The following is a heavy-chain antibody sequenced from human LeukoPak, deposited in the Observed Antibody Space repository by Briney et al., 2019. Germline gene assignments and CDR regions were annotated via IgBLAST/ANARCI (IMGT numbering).Heavy chain of an antibody. CDR2: IYYTGST. Sequence: SETLSLTSTVSGGSIDSYYWSWIRQPLGKGLEWIGYIYYTGSTEYHPSLKSRVTISPDTSKNQFSLKLTSVTAADTAVYYCARVYQSAEYYFDYWGQGNLVSVSS. CDR3: ARVYQSAEYYFDY. V-gene: IGHV4-59*01. CDR1: GGSIDSYY. J-gene: IGHJ4*02. D-gene: IGHD2-2*01.